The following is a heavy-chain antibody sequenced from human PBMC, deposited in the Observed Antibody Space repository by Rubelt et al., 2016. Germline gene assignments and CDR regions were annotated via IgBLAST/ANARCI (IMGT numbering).Heavy chain of an antibody. V-gene: IGHV3-66*01. Sequence: GKGLEWVSVIYSGASTYYADSVKGRFTISRDRSKNTLHLQMTSLRAEDTAVFYCARSRKSGVWWELPARIGAFDIWGQGTMVTVSS. CDR3: ARSRKSGVWWELPARIGAFDI. D-gene: IGHD1-26*01. CDR2: IYSGAST. J-gene: IGHJ3*02.